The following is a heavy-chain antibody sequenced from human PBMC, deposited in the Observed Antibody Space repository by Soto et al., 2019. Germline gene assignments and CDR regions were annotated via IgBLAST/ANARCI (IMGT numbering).Heavy chain of an antibody. CDR2: ISPYNDDT. D-gene: IGHD3-22*01. CDR1: GYSSSSYG. J-gene: IGHJ6*02. CDR3: ARGGYYDSSGARNYHYYGMDV. Sequence: ASVKVSCKASGYSSSSYGITWVRQAPGQGLEWLGWISPYNDDTKYAQRLQGRVTMTTDTSTRTAYMDIRGLRSDDTAIYYCARGGYYDSSGARNYHYYGMDVWGQGTTVTVSS. V-gene: IGHV1-18*01.